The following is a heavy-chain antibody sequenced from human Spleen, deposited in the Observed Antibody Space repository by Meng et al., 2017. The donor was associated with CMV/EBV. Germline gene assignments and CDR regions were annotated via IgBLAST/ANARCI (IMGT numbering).Heavy chain of an antibody. J-gene: IGHJ4*02. V-gene: IGHV3-30*02. CDR3: AKADEGHPLDY. CDR1: GFAFSSYG. Sequence: GESLKISCEASGFAFSSYGMNWVRQAPGKGVEWVALIRDDAKTKDYADSVKGRFSISRDNSKNTLYLQMQGLRPENTAVYYCAKADEGHPLDYWGQRTRVTVSS. D-gene: IGHD5-24*01. CDR2: IRDDAKTK.